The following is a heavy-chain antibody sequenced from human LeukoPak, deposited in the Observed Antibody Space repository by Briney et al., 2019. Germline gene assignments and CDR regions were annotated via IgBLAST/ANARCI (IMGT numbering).Heavy chain of an antibody. CDR3: AIAAARGLGTN. CDR2: ISGSGGST. CDR1: GFTFSSYA. D-gene: IGHD6-6*01. J-gene: IGHJ4*02. V-gene: IGHV3-23*01. Sequence: PGGSLRLSCAASGFTFSSYAMSWVRQAPGKGLEWVSAISGSGGSTSYADSVKGRFTISRDNAKNTLYLQMNSLRAEDTAVYYCAIAAARGLGTNWGQGTLVTVSS.